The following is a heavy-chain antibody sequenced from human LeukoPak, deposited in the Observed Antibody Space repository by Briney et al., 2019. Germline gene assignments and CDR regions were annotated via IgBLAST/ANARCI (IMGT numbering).Heavy chain of an antibody. J-gene: IGHJ6*03. Sequence: PGGSLRLSCAASGFTFDDYAMSWVRQAPGKGLEWVSAISGSGGSTYYADSVKGRFTISRDNSKNTLYLQMNSLRAEDTAVYYCAKSWGGGCSGYEPPYYYYYMDVWGKGTTVTVSS. V-gene: IGHV3-23*01. CDR2: ISGSGGST. CDR3: AKSWGGGCSGYEPPYYYYYMDV. D-gene: IGHD5-12*01. CDR1: GFTFDDYA.